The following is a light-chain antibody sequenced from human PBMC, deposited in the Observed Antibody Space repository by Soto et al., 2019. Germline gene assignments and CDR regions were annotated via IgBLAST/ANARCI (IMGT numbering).Light chain of an antibody. CDR1: SSDVGAFNY. CDR3: SSYTSGTTRV. Sequence: QSVLTQPASVSGSPGQSITISCTGASSDVGAFNYVSWYQQHPGKAPKLLIYEVSNRPSGLSNRFSGSKSGNTASLTISGLQAEDEADYYCSSYTSGTTRVFGGGTQLTVL. J-gene: IGLJ2*01. CDR2: EVS. V-gene: IGLV2-14*01.